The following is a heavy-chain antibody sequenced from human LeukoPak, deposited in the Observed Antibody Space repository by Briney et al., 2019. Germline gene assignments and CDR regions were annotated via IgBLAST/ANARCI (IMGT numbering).Heavy chain of an antibody. Sequence: SETLSLTCTVSGGSISSYYWSWIRQPPGKGLEWIGYIYYSGRTTYNPSLSSRVTISVDTSKDQFSLKLSSVTAADTAVYFCARHGGTFAINDAFDIWGQGTMVTVSS. CDR3: ARHGGTFAINDAFDI. V-gene: IGHV4-59*08. D-gene: IGHD1-1*01. CDR1: GGSISSYY. J-gene: IGHJ3*02. CDR2: IYYSGRT.